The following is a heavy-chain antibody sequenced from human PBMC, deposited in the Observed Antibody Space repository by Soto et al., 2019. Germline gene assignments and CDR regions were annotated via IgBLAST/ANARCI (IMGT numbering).Heavy chain of an antibody. V-gene: IGHV3-23*01. CDR2: VLGSGIST. Sequence: GGSLRLSCAASGFTFSSYSMNWVRQAPGKGLEWVSVVLGSGISTYYADSVKGRFTISRDNSKNTLYLQMNSLRADDTAVYYCARNAANWEAFDIWGQGTMVTVSS. D-gene: IGHD7-27*01. CDR1: GFTFSSYS. J-gene: IGHJ3*02. CDR3: ARNAANWEAFDI.